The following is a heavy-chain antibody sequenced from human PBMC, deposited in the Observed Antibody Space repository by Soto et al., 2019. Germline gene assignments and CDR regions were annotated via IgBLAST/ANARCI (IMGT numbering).Heavy chain of an antibody. D-gene: IGHD2-15*01. V-gene: IGHV3-33*01. CDR3: ARDHERRPLVGYCICDSCERGLIDY. Sequence: GGSLRLSCEASGFTFRSYGMHWVRQAPGKGLEWVAVIWNDGSKTYYADSVKGRFTISRDNSKNTVYLEMNSLRVEDTAVYHCARDHERRPLVGYCICDSCERGLIDYWCQGTLVTVSS. CDR1: GFTFRSYG. CDR2: IWNDGSKT. J-gene: IGHJ4*02.